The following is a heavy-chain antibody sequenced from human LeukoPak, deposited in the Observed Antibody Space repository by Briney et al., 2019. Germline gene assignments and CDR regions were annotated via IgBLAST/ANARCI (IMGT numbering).Heavy chain of an antibody. Sequence: GGSLRLSCAASGFTFSSNAMSWVRQAPGKGLEWVSTISGSGGSTYYADSVKGRFIISRGNSKNTLYLQMNSLRAEDTAVYYCAKARGAVTGLYYFDYLGQGTLVTVSS. CDR3: AKARGAVTGLYYFDY. J-gene: IGHJ4*02. CDR2: ISGSGGST. D-gene: IGHD6-19*01. CDR1: GFTFSSNA. V-gene: IGHV3-23*01.